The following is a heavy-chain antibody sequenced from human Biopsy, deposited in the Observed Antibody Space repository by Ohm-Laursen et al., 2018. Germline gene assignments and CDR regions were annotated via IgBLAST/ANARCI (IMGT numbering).Heavy chain of an antibody. V-gene: IGHV4-59*11. CDR2: ISYTGYT. CDR1: GGSFTGHY. CDR3: ARGSNDFGGLYFPR. Sequence: TLSLTCTVSGGSFTGHYWSWIRQPPGQGLEWIGHISYTGYTSYNASLKSRVTISVDTSRNHFSLRLSSLTDADTAVYYCARGSNDFGGLYFPRWGQGTLLTVSS. D-gene: IGHD4-23*01. J-gene: IGHJ4*02.